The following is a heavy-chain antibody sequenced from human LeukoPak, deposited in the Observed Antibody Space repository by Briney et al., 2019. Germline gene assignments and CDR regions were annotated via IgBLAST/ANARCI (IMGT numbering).Heavy chain of an antibody. CDR2: IKQDGTEK. J-gene: IGHJ4*02. D-gene: IGHD2-8*01. CDR3: ARGLSYCSNGVCPFDF. CDR1: GFSFSSYW. V-gene: IGHV3-7*01. Sequence: PGGSLRLSCAPSGFSFSSYWMTWVRQAPGKGLEWVGNIKQDGTEKYYEDSLKGRFTISRDNVKNSLYLELSSLRVDDTAVYYCARGLSYCSNGVCPFDFWGRGTLVTVSS.